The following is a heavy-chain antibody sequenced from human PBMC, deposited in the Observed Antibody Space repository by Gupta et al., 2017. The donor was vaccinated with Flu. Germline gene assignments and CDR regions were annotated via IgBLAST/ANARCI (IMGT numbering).Heavy chain of an antibody. J-gene: IGHJ5*02. D-gene: IGHD3-3*02. CDR1: GFTFSNYW. CDR2: VNRDGSNT. Sequence: EVQLEESGGGLVQVGGSLRLSWGAYGFTFSNYWMHWVRQVPGKGLMWVSRVNRDGSNTTYADSLKGRITISRDNAKNTLYLQVNSVTAEDTGVYYCARVDAFRAMFDRGGQGTLVTVFS. V-gene: IGHV3-74*03. CDR3: ARVDAFRAMFDR.